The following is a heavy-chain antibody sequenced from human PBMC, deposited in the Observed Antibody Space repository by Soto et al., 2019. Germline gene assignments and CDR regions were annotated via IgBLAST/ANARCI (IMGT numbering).Heavy chain of an antibody. Sequence: QSGGSLRLSCAASGFTFSSYWMSWVRQAPGKGLEWVANIKQDGSEKYYVDSVKGRFTISRDNAKNSLYLQMNSLRAEDTAVYYCASIYCSGGSCYSQPTYYYYGMDVWGQGTTVTVSS. J-gene: IGHJ6*02. CDR3: ASIYCSGGSCYSQPTYYYYGMDV. CDR1: GFTFSSYW. D-gene: IGHD2-15*01. V-gene: IGHV3-7*01. CDR2: IKQDGSEK.